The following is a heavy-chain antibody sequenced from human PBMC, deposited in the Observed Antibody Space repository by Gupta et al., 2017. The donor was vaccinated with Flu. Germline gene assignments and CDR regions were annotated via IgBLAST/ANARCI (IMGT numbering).Heavy chain of an antibody. Sequence: QVQLQESGQGLVKPPQILSLTRTVSGESLNSGGYFWSWIRHHPGKGLEWIGYGYLNGDTYYNPSLQSLDSISVDPSKNQFSLEVGSVTAADTAVYYCTRRGAYFFDYWGQGTLVTVSS. CDR3: TRRGAYFFDY. CDR1: GESLNSGGYF. D-gene: IGHD3-16*01. J-gene: IGHJ4*02. CDR2: GYLNGDT. V-gene: IGHV4-31*01.